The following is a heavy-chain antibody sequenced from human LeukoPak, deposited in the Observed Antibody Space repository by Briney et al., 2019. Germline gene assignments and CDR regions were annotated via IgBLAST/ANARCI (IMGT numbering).Heavy chain of an antibody. CDR2: ISGRGVST. CDR3: AKDQASDYYDSSGYPLHFDY. D-gene: IGHD3-22*01. J-gene: IGHJ4*02. Sequence: GSLRLSCAASGFTFSSYAMSWVRQAPGKGLEWVSTISGRGVSTYSADSVKGRFTISRDNSKNTLYLQMYSLRAEDTAVYFCAKDQASDYYDSSGYPLHFDYWGQGTLVTVSS. CDR1: GFTFSSYA. V-gene: IGHV3-23*01.